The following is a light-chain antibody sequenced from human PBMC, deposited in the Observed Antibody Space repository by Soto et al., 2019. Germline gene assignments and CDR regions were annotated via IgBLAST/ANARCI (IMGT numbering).Light chain of an antibody. Sequence: QSALTQPASVSGSPGQSITLSCTGTSSDIGGYDYVSWYQRHPGKAPKLIIYDVNNRPSGVSNRFSGSKSGNTASLTISGLQAEDEPDYYCTSYASGSSHVVFGGGTKVTVL. CDR1: SSDIGGYDY. CDR2: DVN. V-gene: IGLV2-14*01. J-gene: IGLJ2*01. CDR3: TSYASGSSHVV.